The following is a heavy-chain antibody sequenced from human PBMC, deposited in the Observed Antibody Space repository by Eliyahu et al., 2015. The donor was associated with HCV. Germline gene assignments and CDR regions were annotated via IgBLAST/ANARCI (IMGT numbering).Heavy chain of an antibody. J-gene: IGHJ6*04. CDR3: ARLIMGTYYYGMDV. D-gene: IGHD2-8*01. CDR2: VYYTGRT. CDR1: GGSISNSTYY. V-gene: IGHV4-39*01. Sequence: HLQLQESGPGLTKPSETLSLTCTVSGGSISNSTYYWGWVRQPPGKGLEWIGTVYYTGRTFYNPSLRGRVTISVDTTQNQFSLRLSSVTAADTAVYYCARLIMGTYYYGMDVWGKGTTVTVSS.